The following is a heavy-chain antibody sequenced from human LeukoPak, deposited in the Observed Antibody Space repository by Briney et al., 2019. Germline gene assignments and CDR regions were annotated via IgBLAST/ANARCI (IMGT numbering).Heavy chain of an antibody. Sequence: GGSLRLSCAASGFAFSSYAMSWVRQAPGKGLECVSAISGSGGSTYYADSVKGRFTISRDNSKNTLYLQMNSLRAEDTAVYYCAKPVGAIAQGDAFDIWGQGTMVTVSS. CDR1: GFAFSSYA. CDR3: AKPVGAIAQGDAFDI. CDR2: ISGSGGST. J-gene: IGHJ3*02. V-gene: IGHV3-23*01. D-gene: IGHD1-26*01.